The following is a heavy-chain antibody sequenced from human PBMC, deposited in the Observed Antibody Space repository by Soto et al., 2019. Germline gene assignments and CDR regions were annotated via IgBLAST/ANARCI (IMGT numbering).Heavy chain of an antibody. CDR1: GVTFSSYV. CDR2: RSNNGGST. V-gene: IGHV3-64D*06. Sequence: PGGSMRLACSASGVTFSSYVMPWFRKAPGKGLEYVSGRSNNGGSTYYADSVKGRFTISRDNSKSTLYRQSSSLRAEDTAVYYCATPSSYITVIREIFRAGYFGYWGRRPLRTVSS. J-gene: IGHJ4*02. D-gene: IGHD4-4*01. CDR3: ATPSSYITVIREIFRAGYFGY.